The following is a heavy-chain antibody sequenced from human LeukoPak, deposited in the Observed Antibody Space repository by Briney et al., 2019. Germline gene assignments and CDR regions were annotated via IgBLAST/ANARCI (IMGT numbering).Heavy chain of an antibody. J-gene: IGHJ3*02. CDR3: ARGDGYNRGNDAFDI. V-gene: IGHV3-30*03. CDR2: ISYDGSSK. Sequence: GGSLRLSCAASGFTFSGYGMHWVRQAPGKGLEWVAVISYDGSSKYYADSVKGRFTISRDNAKNSLYLQMNSLSADDTAVYYCARGDGYNRGNDAFDIWGQGTKVTVSS. D-gene: IGHD5-24*01. CDR1: GFTFSGYG.